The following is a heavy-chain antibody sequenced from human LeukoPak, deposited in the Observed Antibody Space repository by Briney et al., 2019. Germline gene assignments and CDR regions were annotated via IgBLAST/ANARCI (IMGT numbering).Heavy chain of an antibody. Sequence: SQTLSLTCAVSGGSISSGGYSWSWIRQPPGKGLEWIGYIYHSGSTYYNPSLKSRVTISVDTSKNQFSLKLSSVTAADTAVYYCARLPLAAAGRGYYYYYGMDVWGQGTTVTVSS. CDR3: ARLPLAAAGRGYYYYYGMDV. J-gene: IGHJ6*02. V-gene: IGHV4-30-2*01. D-gene: IGHD6-13*01. CDR1: GGSISSGGYS. CDR2: IYHSGST.